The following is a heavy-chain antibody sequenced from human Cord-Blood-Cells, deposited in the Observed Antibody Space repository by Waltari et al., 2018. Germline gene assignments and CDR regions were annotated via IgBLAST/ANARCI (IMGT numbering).Heavy chain of an antibody. V-gene: IGHV4-30-4*08. Sequence: QVQLQESGPGLVKPSQTLSLTCTVSGGSISSGDYYWSWIRQPPGKGLEWIGYIYYSGSTYYNPSLKSRGTISVDTSKNQFSLKLSSVTAADTAVYYCARVGCSGGSCYYYYYYMDVWGKGTTVTVSS. CDR3: ARVGCSGGSCYYYYYYMDV. J-gene: IGHJ6*03. CDR2: IYYSGST. CDR1: GGSISSGDYY. D-gene: IGHD2-15*01.